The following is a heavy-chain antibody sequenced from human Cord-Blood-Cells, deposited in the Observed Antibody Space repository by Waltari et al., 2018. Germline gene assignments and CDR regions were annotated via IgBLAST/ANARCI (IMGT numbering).Heavy chain of an antibody. Sequence: QVQLQESGPGLVKPSETLSLTCTVPGGSISSYYWTWLRQPPGKGLEWIGYIYYSGSTNYNPSLKSRVTISVDTSKNQFSLKLSSVTAADTAVYYCARNVYSSSWYWFDPWGQGTLVTVSS. J-gene: IGHJ5*02. CDR1: GGSISSYY. V-gene: IGHV4-59*01. CDR2: IYYSGST. D-gene: IGHD6-13*01. CDR3: ARNVYSSSWYWFDP.